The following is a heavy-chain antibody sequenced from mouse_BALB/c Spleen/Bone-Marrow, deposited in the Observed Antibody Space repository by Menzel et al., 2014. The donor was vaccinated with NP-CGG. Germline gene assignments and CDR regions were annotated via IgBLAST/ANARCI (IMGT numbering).Heavy chain of an antibody. D-gene: IGHD1-1*02. CDR3: ARSIEYGPLTY. J-gene: IGHJ3*01. CDR2: IDAYYCGI. V-gene: IGHV1S135*01. CDR1: GYSFTGYN. Sequence: QLKEAGPELEKPGASVKISCKASGYSFTGYNMNWVKQTHGKSLEWIGNIDAYYCGISDKQQCKDKTTLTVDKSTSTAYKQIKSLTSEDPAVYNCARSIEYGPLTYWGQGTLVTVPA.